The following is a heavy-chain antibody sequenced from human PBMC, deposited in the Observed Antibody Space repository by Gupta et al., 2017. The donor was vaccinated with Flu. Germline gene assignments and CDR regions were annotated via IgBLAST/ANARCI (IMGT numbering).Heavy chain of an antibody. Sequence: SYAMHWVRQAPGKGLEWVAVISYDGSNKYYADSVKGRFTISRDNSKNTLYLQMNSLRAEDTAVYYCARAAARGPVGWFDPWGQGTLVTVSS. CDR1: SYA. J-gene: IGHJ5*02. D-gene: IGHD6-6*01. CDR2: ISYDGSNK. CDR3: ARAAARGPVGWFDP. V-gene: IGHV3-30-3*01.